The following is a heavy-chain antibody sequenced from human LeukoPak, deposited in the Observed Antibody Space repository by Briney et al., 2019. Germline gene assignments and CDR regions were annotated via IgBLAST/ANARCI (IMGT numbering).Heavy chain of an antibody. CDR3: AREITISPPDAFDI. D-gene: IGHD3-3*01. V-gene: IGHV3-48*04. J-gene: IGHJ3*02. CDR2: ISSSGSTI. Sequence: PGGSLRLSCAASGFTFSSYGMNWVRQAPGKGLEWVSYISSSGSTIYYADSVKGRFTISRDNAKNSLYLQMNSLRAEDTAVYYCAREITISPPDAFDIWGQGTMVTVSS. CDR1: GFTFSSYG.